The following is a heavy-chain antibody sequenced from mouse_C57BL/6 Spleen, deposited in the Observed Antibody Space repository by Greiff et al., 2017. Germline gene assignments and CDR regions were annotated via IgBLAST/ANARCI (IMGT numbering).Heavy chain of an antibody. Sequence: EVQLQQSGTVLARPGASVKMSCKTSGYTFTSYWMHWVKQRPGQGLEWIGAIYPGNSDTSYNQKFKGKAKLTAVTSASTAYMELSSMTNEDSAIYYCTRSLYYGNYDAMDYWGQGTSVTVSS. CDR2: IYPGNSDT. V-gene: IGHV1-5*01. CDR3: TRSLYYGNYDAMDY. CDR1: GYTFTSYW. J-gene: IGHJ4*01. D-gene: IGHD2-1*01.